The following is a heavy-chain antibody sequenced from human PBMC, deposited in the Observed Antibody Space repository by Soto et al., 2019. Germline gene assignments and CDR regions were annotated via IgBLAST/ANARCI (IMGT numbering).Heavy chain of an antibody. CDR2: IWYDGSNK. CDR1: GFTFSSYG. J-gene: IGHJ4*02. V-gene: IGHV3-33*01. CDR3: ARDQSNDYVWGSYRIDY. Sequence: QVQLVESGGGVVQPGRSLRLSCAASGFTFSSYGMHWVRQAPGKGLEWVAVIWYDGSNKYYADSVKGRFTISRDNSKNALYLQMNSRRAEDTAVYYCARDQSNDYVWGSYRIDYWGQGTLVTVSS. D-gene: IGHD3-16*02.